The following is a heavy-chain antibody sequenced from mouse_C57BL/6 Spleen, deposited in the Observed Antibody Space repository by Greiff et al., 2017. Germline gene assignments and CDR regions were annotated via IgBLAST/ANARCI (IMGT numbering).Heavy chain of an antibody. CDR1: GYTFTDYY. CDR2: INPNNGGT. V-gene: IGHV1-26*01. CDR3: ARGGGYDSWFAY. J-gene: IGHJ3*01. D-gene: IGHD2-2*01. Sequence: EVQLQQSGPELVKPGASVKISCKASGYTFTDYYMNWVKQSHGKSLEWIGDINPNNGGTSYNQKFKGKATLTVDKSSSTAYMELRSLTSEDSAVYYCARGGGYDSWFAYWGQGTLVTVSA.